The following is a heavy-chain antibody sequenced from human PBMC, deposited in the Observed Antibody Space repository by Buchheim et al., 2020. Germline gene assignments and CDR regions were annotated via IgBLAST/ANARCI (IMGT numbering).Heavy chain of an antibody. CDR1: GFTFSSYA. D-gene: IGHD4-11*01. V-gene: IGHV3-30*04. J-gene: IGHJ6*02. Sequence: QVQLVESGGGVVQPGRSLRLSCAASGFTFSSYAMHWVRQAPGKGLEWVAVISYDGSNKYYADSVKGRFTISRDNSKNTLYLQMNGLRAEDTAVYYCARTITTVTTPFRSNYYYYYGMDVWGQGTT. CDR3: ARTITTVTTPFRSNYYYYYGMDV. CDR2: ISYDGSNK.